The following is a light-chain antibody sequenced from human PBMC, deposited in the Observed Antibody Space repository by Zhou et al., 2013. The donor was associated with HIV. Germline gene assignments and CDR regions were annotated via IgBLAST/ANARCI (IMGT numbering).Light chain of an antibody. V-gene: IGKV3D-15*01. CDR2: GAS. Sequence: IVLTQSPGTLSLSPGDGATLSCRASQSVSNYLVWYQHQPGQAPRLLIYGASSRATGIPDRFSGSGSGTDFTLTISSLQSEDFAVYYCQQYNNWPPLTFGGGTKVEIK. CDR1: QSVSNY. CDR3: QQYNNWPPLT. J-gene: IGKJ4*01.